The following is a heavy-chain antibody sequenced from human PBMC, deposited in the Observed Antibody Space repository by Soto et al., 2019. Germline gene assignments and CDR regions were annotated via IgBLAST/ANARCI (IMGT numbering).Heavy chain of an antibody. J-gene: IGHJ4*02. D-gene: IGHD3-9*01. CDR2: IKQDGSEK. Sequence: PGGSLRLSCAASGSTFSSYWMSWVRQAPGKGLEWVANIKQDGSEKYYVDSVKGRFTISRDNAKNSLYLQMNSLRAEDTAVYYCARAPFSGDYDIWTGYYTPSPYYFDYWGQGTPVTVSS. V-gene: IGHV3-7*05. CDR1: GSTFSSYW. CDR3: ARAPFSGDYDIWTGYYTPSPYYFDY.